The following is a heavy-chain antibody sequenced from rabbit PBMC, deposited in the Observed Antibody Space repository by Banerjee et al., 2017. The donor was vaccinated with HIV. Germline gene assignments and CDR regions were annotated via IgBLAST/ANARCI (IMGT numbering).Heavy chain of an antibody. CDR1: GLDFSGSAY. CDR3: AREYVSSNNAIYYFNL. J-gene: IGHJ4*01. Sequence: QEQLVESGGGLVQPEGSLTLTCTASGLDFSGSAYMCWVRQAPGKGLEWIACIYTGSSGNTYYASWAKGRFTISKTSSTTVTLQMTSLTAADTATYFCAREYVSSNNAIYYFNLWGQGTLVTVS. V-gene: IGHV1S45*01. CDR2: IYTGSSGNT. D-gene: IGHD1-1*01.